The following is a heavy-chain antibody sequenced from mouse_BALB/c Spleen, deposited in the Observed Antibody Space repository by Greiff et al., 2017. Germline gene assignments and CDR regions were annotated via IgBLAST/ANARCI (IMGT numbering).Heavy chain of an antibody. Sequence: VQLQQPGAELVKPGASVKLSCKASGYTFTSYWMHWVKQRPGQGLEWIGEIDPSDSYTNYNQKFKGKATLTVDKSSSTAYMQLSSLTSEDSAVYYCARKGDYYWGQGTTLTVSS. V-gene: IGHV1-69*02. CDR1: GYTFTSYW. CDR2: IDPSDSYT. CDR3: ARKGDYY. J-gene: IGHJ2*01.